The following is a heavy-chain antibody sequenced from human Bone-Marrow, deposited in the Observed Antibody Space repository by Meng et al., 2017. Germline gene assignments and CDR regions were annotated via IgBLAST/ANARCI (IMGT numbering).Heavy chain of an antibody. CDR1: GYTFTGYY. D-gene: IGHD3-10*01. V-gene: IGHV1-2*02. J-gene: IGHJ4*02. Sequence: ASVKVSCKASGYTFTGYYMHWVRQAPGQGLEWMGWINPNSGGTNYAQKFQGRVTMTRDTSISTAYMELSRLRSDDTAVYYCARVDTVRGVWMPPFDYWGQGTLVTGSS. CDR2: INPNSGGT. CDR3: ARVDTVRGVWMPPFDY.